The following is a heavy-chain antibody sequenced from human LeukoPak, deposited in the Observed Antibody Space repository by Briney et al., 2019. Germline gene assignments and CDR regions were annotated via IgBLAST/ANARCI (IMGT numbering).Heavy chain of an antibody. Sequence: SQTLSLTCSVSGGSISSGGYSWNWIRQPPGKGLEWIGYIHSSGTAYYNPSLKSRVTISLDRSKNQFSLNLDSVTAADTAAYYCARGWYVGSFRFDYWGQGTLVTVSS. CDR3: ARGWYVGSFRFDY. V-gene: IGHV4-30-2*01. D-gene: IGHD1-26*01. CDR1: GGSISSGGYS. CDR2: IHSSGTA. J-gene: IGHJ4*02.